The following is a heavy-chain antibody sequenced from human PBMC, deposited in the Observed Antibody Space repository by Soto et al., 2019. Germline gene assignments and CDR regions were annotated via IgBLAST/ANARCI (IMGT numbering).Heavy chain of an antibody. CDR3: ARGGYCSGGSCYTTPLDY. CDR2: IYYSGST. CDR1: GGPLSSEGYY. J-gene: IGHJ4*02. D-gene: IGHD2-15*01. V-gene: IGHV4-31*02. Sequence: VSLTSVVLGGPLSSEGYYWSWLRQHPGKGLERIGYIYYSGSTYYNPSLKSQVTISVDTSKNQFSLKLSSVTAADTAVYYFARGGYCSGGSCYTTPLDYWGQGTLVTVSS.